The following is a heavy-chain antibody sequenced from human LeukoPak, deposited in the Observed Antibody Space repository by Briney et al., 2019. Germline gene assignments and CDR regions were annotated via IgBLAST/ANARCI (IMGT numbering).Heavy chain of an antibody. J-gene: IGHJ4*02. V-gene: IGHV3-23*01. D-gene: IGHD2-15*01. CDR3: AKDPDGQCSYSYYTVDS. CDR2: ISGSGAAT. Sequence: PGGSLRLSCAASGFTFSSYGMNWVRQAPGKGLEWVSAISGSGAATYYADSVKGRFTISRDNSKDTLYLQMSSLRAEDTAVYYCAKDPDGQCSYSYYTVDSWGQGTLVTVSS. CDR1: GFTFSSYG.